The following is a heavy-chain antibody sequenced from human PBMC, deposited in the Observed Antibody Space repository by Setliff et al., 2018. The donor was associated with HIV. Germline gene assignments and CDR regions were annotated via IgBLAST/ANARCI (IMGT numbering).Heavy chain of an antibody. CDR1: GGSISSSSYY. Sequence: PSETLSLTCTVSGGSISSSSYYWGWIRQPPGKGLEWIGSIYYSGSTYYNPSLKSRVTISVDTSKNQFSLNLTSVTAADTAVYYCARLRGYDYDYEGHYFDYWGQGSLVTVSS. CDR3: ARLRGYDYDYEGHYFDY. V-gene: IGHV4-39*07. CDR2: IYYSGST. J-gene: IGHJ4*02. D-gene: IGHD3-22*01.